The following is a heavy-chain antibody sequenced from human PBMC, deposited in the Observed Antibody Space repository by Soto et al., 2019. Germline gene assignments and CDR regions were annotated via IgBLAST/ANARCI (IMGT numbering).Heavy chain of an antibody. V-gene: IGHV3-23*01. CDR3: ARTDKYNAQSSGWANSCDY. CDR1: GFIFSNYA. J-gene: IGHJ4*02. Sequence: EVQLLESGGDLVQPGGSLRLSCAASGFIFSNYAMTWVRQAPGKGPEWVSTFTSGGSTYYRDTVKGRFTISRDNSKNTLDLQMTSLRAEDTAVYYCARTDKYNAQSSGWANSCDYGGQGTLVTVSS. D-gene: IGHD6-19*01. CDR2: FTSGGST.